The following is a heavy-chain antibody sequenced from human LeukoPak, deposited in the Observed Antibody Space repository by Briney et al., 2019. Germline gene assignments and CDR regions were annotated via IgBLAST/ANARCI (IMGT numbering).Heavy chain of an antibody. CDR3: AKDVYGSGSYSFDY. V-gene: IGHV3-23*01. J-gene: IGHJ4*02. CDR1: GFTFSSYA. D-gene: IGHD3-10*01. CDR2: ISGSGGST. Sequence: GGSLRLSCAASGFTFSSYAMSWVRQAPGKGLEWVSGISGSGGSTYYADSVKGRFTISRDNSKNTLYLQMNSLRAEDTAVYYCAKDVYGSGSYSFDYWGQGTLVTVSS.